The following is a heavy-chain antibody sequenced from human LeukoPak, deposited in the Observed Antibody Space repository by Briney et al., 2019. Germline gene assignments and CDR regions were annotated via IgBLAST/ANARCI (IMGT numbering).Heavy chain of an antibody. CDR2: IKSKTDGGTT. J-gene: IGHJ3*02. CDR1: GFTFSNAW. CDR3: TTVVGATPDAFDI. V-gene: IGHV3-15*01. D-gene: IGHD1-26*01. Sequence: GGSLRLSCAASGFTFSNAWMSWVRQAPGKGLEWVGRIKSKTDGGTTDYAAPVKGRFTISRDDSKNTLYLQMNSLKTEDTAVYYCTTVVGATPDAFDIWGQGTMVTASS.